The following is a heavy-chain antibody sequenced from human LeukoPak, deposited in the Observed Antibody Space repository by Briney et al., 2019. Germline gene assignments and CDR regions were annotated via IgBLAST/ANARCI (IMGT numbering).Heavy chain of an antibody. J-gene: IGHJ3*02. Sequence: GGSLRLSCAASGFTFSSYSMSWVRQAPGKGLEWVSSISSSSSYIYYADSVKGQFTISRDNAKNSLYLQMNSLRAEDTAVYYCARDSSGWRAAAFDIWGQGTMVTVSS. CDR2: ISSSSSYI. CDR3: ARDSSGWRAAAFDI. CDR1: GFTFSSYS. V-gene: IGHV3-21*01. D-gene: IGHD6-19*01.